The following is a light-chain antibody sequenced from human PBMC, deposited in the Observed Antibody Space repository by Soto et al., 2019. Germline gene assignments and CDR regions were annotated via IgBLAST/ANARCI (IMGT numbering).Light chain of an antibody. J-gene: IGKJ4*01. Sequence: EIVLTQSPATLSLSPGERATLSCRASQSVSSYLAWYQQKPGQAPRLLIYDATNRATGIPARFSGSGSGTDFTLPISSLEPEDFAVYYCQQLSNWPQRTFGGGTKVEIK. V-gene: IGKV3-11*01. CDR1: QSVSSY. CDR2: DAT. CDR3: QQLSNWPQRT.